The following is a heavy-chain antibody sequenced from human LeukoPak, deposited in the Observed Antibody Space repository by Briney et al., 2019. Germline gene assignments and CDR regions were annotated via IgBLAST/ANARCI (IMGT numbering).Heavy chain of an antibody. Sequence: SETLSLTCTVSGGSISSGSYYWSWIRQPAGKGLEWIGRFYTSGSTNYNPSLKRRVTLSLDRSKNQFSLKLSSVTAADTAVYYCARTANNDSSGYYIYYYYYMDVWGKGTTVTVSS. D-gene: IGHD3-22*01. CDR2: FYTSGST. V-gene: IGHV4-61*02. CDR1: GGSISSGSYY. J-gene: IGHJ6*03. CDR3: ARTANNDSSGYYIYYYYYMDV.